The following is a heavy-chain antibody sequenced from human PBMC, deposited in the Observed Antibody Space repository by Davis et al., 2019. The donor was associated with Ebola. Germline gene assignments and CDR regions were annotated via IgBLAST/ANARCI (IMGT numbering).Heavy chain of an antibody. J-gene: IGHJ6*02. D-gene: IGHD2-2*01. CDR2: IIPTSGTT. Sequence: SVKVSCKASEGTFNNYAITWVRRAPGQGLQWMGAIIPTSGTTTYAQSLQDRITITADQSTSTAYMELSSLRSEDTAFYFCATVRLLSAAILGRYYGLEVWGQGTTVTVSS. CDR1: EGTFNNYA. V-gene: IGHV1-69*13. CDR3: ATVRLLSAAILGRYYGLEV.